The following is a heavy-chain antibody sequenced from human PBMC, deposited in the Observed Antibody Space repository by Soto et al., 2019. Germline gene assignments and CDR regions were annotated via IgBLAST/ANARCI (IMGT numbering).Heavy chain of an antibody. V-gene: IGHV3-23*01. CDR1: GFTFSSYA. D-gene: IGHD2-2*01. CDR3: ANDPAYCYSTSCPPPFDY. Sequence: EVQLLESGGGLVQPGGSLRLSCAASGFTFSSYAMSWVRQAPGKGLEWVSAISGSGGSTYYADSVKGRFTISRDNSKNTLNLQMYMLRAVDTAVDYCANDPAYCYSTSCPPPFDYWGQGTMVTVFS. J-gene: IGHJ4*02. CDR2: ISGSGGST.